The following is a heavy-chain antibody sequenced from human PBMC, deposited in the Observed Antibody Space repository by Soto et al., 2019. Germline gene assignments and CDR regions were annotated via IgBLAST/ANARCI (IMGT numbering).Heavy chain of an antibody. Sequence: QVQLVESGGGVVQPGRSLRLSCAASGFTFSSYGMHWVRQAPGKGLEWVAVIWYDGSNKYYADSVKGRFTISRDNSKNTLDLQVNSRRADVTAVYYSARKNNGDWATYNLGQGTLV. CDR2: IWYDGSNK. D-gene: IGHD3-9*01. J-gene: IGHJ4*02. CDR3: ARKNNGDWATYN. CDR1: GFTFSSYG. V-gene: IGHV3-33*01.